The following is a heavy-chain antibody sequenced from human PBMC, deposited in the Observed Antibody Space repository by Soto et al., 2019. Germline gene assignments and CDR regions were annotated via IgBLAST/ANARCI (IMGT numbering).Heavy chain of an antibody. J-gene: IGHJ3*02. CDR2: ISFDGSNQ. CDR3: VKAGTMAGTGTTPRSFDI. Sequence: QVQLVESGGGVVQPGRSLRLSCAASGFMFNAYGMHWIRQAPGNGLEWVAVISFDGSNQYYEESVKGRFTISRDNSKNTLYLQMHSLRAEDTGVYFCVKAGTMAGTGTTPRSFDIWGRGTMVTVSS. D-gene: IGHD1-1*01. V-gene: IGHV3-30*18. CDR1: GFMFNAYG.